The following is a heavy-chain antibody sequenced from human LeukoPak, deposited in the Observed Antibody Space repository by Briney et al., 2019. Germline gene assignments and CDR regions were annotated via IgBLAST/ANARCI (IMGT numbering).Heavy chain of an antibody. CDR2: FYSGGSA. CDR3: ARKQGGTMYDV. D-gene: IGHD1-7*01. J-gene: IGHJ4*02. CDR1: GGSISSSNYY. Sequence: PSETLSLTCIVPGGSISSSNYYWAWIRQPPGKGLEWIGTFYSGGSAYYNPSLTSRVSISKDTSDNQFSLRLYSVTAADTAVYYCARKQGGTMYDVWGQGTQVTVPS. V-gene: IGHV4-39*07.